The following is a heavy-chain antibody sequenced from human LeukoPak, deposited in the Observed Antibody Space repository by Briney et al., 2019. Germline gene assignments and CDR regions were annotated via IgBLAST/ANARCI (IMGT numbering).Heavy chain of an antibody. V-gene: IGHV3-23*01. CDR3: AKESPVFDY. CDR1: GFTFSSYA. Sequence: PGGSLRLSCVASGFTFSSYAMTWVRQAPGKGLDWVSVISGSGDTTYCADSVKGRFTISRDNSKNTLYLQMNSLRAEDTAVYYCAKESPVFDYWGQGTLVTVSS. J-gene: IGHJ4*02. CDR2: ISGSGDTT.